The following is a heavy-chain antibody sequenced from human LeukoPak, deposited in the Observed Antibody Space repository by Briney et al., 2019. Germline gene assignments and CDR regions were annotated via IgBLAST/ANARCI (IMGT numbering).Heavy chain of an antibody. CDR2: ISYDGSNK. J-gene: IGHJ4*02. V-gene: IGHV3-30*03. CDR3: AGEEMATISASRVDY. CDR1: GFTFSSYG. Sequence: GGSLRLSCAASGFTFSSYGMHWVRQAPGKGLEWVAVISYDGSNKYYADSVKGRFTISRDNSKNTLYLQMDSLRAEDTAMYYCAGEEMATISASRVDYWGQGTLVTVSS. D-gene: IGHD5-24*01.